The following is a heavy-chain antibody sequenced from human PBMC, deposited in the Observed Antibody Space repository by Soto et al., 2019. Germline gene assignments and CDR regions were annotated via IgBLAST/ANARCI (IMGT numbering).Heavy chain of an antibody. D-gene: IGHD3-16*01. CDR3: ADYRVSRSGHFDS. Sequence: EVQLVESGGGLVKPGESLRLSCTASGLTRTDAWMKWVRQAPGNGLEWVGRLKSKTNGGTADYAETVRGRFTILRDDSKNMLYLKLNSLKSEDTALYYCADYRVSRSGHFDSWGQGTLVTVSS. J-gene: IGHJ4*02. CDR1: GLTRTDAW. CDR2: LKSKTNGGTA. V-gene: IGHV3-15*07.